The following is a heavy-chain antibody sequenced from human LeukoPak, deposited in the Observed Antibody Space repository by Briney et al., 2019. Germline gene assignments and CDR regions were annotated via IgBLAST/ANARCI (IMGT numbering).Heavy chain of an antibody. CDR3: AKTTRSRSGSYLYRGAFDI. J-gene: IGHJ3*02. V-gene: IGHV4-34*01. CDR1: GGSFSGYY. CDR2: INHSGST. D-gene: IGHD1-26*01. Sequence: SETLSLTCAVYGGSFSGYYWSWIRQPPGKGLEWIGEINHSGSTNYNPSLKSRVTISVDTSKNQFSLKLSSVTAADTAVYYCAKTTRSRSGSYLYRGAFDIWGQGTMVTVSS.